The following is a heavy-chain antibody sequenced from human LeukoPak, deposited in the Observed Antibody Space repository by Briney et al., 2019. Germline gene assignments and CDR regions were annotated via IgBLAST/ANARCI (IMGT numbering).Heavy chain of an antibody. Sequence: SETLSLTCTVSGDSISSSSYYWGWIRQPPGKGLEWIGSIYYSGSTYYNPSLKSRVTISVDTSKNQFSLKLSSVTAADTAVYYCARAYYYDSSGYYYLGVVSDYYYMDVWGKGTTVTVSS. CDR3: ARAYYYDSSGYYYLGVVSDYYYMDV. J-gene: IGHJ6*03. V-gene: IGHV4-39*07. CDR2: IYYSGST. D-gene: IGHD3-22*01. CDR1: GDSISSSSYY.